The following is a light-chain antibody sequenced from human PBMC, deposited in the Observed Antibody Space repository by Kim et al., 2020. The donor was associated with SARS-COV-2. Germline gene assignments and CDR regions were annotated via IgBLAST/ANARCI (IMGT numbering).Light chain of an antibody. CDR1: SSNIANNY. CDR2: DND. J-gene: IGLJ2*01. CDR3: GTWDTSLNAGV. V-gene: IGLV1-51*01. Sequence: QKVTTSCSGRSSNIANNYVSWYQQLPGTAPTLLIHDNDRRPSGIPDRFSGSKSGTSASLGIAGLQTGDEADYYCGTWDTSLNAGVFGGGTQLTVL.